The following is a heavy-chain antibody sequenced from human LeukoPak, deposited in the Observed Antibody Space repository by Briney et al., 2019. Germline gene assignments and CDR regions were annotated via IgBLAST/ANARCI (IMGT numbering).Heavy chain of an antibody. CDR3: AREGRDGYNH. Sequence: SSETLSLTCTVSGGSISSYYCSWIRQPPGKGLEWIGYIYYSGSTNYNPSLKSRVTISVDTSKNQFSLKLSSVTAADTAVYYCAREGRDGYNHWGQGTLVTVSS. CDR1: GGSISSYY. J-gene: IGHJ5*02. D-gene: IGHD5-12*01. CDR2: IYYSGST. V-gene: IGHV4-59*01.